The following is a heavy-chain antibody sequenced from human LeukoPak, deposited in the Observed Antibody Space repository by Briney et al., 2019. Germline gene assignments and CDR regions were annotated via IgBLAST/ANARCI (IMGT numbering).Heavy chain of an antibody. V-gene: IGHV3-30*02. Sequence: GGSLRLSCAASGFTFSSYGMHWVRQAPGKGLEWVAFIRYDGSNKYYADSVKGRFTISRDNSKNTLYLQMNSLRAEDTAVYYCAKDFSRGSSIFGVVLGIMDVWGKGTTVTVSS. J-gene: IGHJ6*03. CDR3: AKDFSRGSSIFGVVLGIMDV. CDR1: GFTFSSYG. CDR2: IRYDGSNK. D-gene: IGHD3-3*01.